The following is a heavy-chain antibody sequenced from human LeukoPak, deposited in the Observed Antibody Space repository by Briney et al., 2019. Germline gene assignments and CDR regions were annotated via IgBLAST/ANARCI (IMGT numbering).Heavy chain of an antibody. CDR3: AKDLKTMVRGVVAD. CDR1: GFTFSSYA. CDR2: ISGSGGST. J-gene: IGHJ4*02. D-gene: IGHD3-10*01. V-gene: IGHV3-23*01. Sequence: PGGSLRLSCAASGFTFSSYAMRSVRQAPGKGLEWVSAISGSGGSTYYADSVKGRFTISRDNSKNTLYLQMNSLRAEDTAVYYCAKDLKTMVRGVVADWGQGTLVSVSS.